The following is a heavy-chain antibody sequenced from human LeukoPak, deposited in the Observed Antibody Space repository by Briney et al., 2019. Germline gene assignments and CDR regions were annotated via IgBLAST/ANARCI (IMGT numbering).Heavy chain of an antibody. CDR3: ARAPGSSVSIAARLYYFDY. V-gene: IGHV3-23*01. Sequence: GGSLRLSCAASGFSFSSYAMSWVRQAPGKGLEWVSVINGAGGATYYADSVKGRFAISRDNSKNTLYLQINSLTAEDTAVYYCARAPGSSVSIAARLYYFDYWGQGALVTVSS. J-gene: IGHJ4*02. CDR2: INGAGGAT. CDR1: GFSFSSYA. D-gene: IGHD6-6*01.